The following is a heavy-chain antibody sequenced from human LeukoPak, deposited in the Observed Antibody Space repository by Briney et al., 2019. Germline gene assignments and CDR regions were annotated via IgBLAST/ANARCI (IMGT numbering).Heavy chain of an antibody. J-gene: IGHJ3*02. D-gene: IGHD3-10*01. CDR1: GFTFSSYA. V-gene: IGHV3-30-3*01. CDR3: ARDVDGSGSYYSMPNAFDI. Sequence: GGSLRLSCAASGFTFSSYAMHWVRQAPGKGLEWVAVISYDGSNKYYADSVKGRFTISRDNSKNTLYLQMNSLRAEDTAVYYCARDVDGSGSYYSMPNAFDIWGQGTMVTVSS. CDR2: ISYDGSNK.